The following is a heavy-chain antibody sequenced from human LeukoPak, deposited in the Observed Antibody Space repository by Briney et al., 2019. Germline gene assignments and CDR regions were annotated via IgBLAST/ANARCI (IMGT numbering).Heavy chain of an antibody. J-gene: IGHJ4*02. CDR1: GFTFSSYS. Sequence: PGGSLRLSCSASGFTFSSYSMSWVRQAPGKGLEWVSGISGSGGSTDYADSVKGRFTISRDNSKNTLYLQMNSLRVEDTAVYYCAKDPGYQVVYCFDYWCQGTLVTVSS. CDR2: ISGSGGST. D-gene: IGHD2-2*01. V-gene: IGHV3-23*01. CDR3: AKDPGYQVVYCFDY.